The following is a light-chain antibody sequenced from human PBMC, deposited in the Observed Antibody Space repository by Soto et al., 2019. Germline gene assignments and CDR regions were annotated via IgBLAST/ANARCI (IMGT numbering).Light chain of an antibody. CDR3: SSYAGSNNLV. V-gene: IGLV2-8*01. CDR1: SSDVGGYNY. Sequence: QSALTQPPSASGSPGQSVTISCTGTSSDVGGYNYVSWYQQHPGKAPKLMIYEVSKRPSGVPDRFSGSKSGNTAFLPVSGLQAEDEADYYCSSYAGSNNLVFGGGTKLTVL. CDR2: EVS. J-gene: IGLJ3*02.